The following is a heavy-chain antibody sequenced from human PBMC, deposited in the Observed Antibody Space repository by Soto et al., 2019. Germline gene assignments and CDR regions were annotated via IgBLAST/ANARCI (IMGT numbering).Heavy chain of an antibody. Sequence: GGSLRLSCAASGFTFSSYSMNWVRQAPGKGLEWVSYISSSSSTIYYADSVKGRFTISRDNAKNSLYLQMNSLRAEDTAVYYCARVTVTTKYYMDVWGKGTTVTVSS. J-gene: IGHJ6*03. CDR1: GFTFSSYS. D-gene: IGHD4-17*01. CDR2: ISSSSSTI. CDR3: ARVTVTTKYYMDV. V-gene: IGHV3-48*01.